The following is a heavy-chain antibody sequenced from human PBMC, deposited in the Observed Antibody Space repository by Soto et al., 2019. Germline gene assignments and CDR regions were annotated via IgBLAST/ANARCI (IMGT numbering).Heavy chain of an antibody. CDR2: IKRLSNGGIT. D-gene: IGHD3-16*01. J-gene: IGHJ4*02. Sequence: EVQLVESGGGLVRPGGSLRLSCAASGFTFSNAWMAWVRQAPGKGLEWVGRIKRLSNGGITEYAAPVKGRFSISRDDSKTTVHLQMDSLKTEDTAVYYCATDWGRDWGQGTLVTGSS. V-gene: IGHV3-15*01. CDR3: ATDWGRD. CDR1: GFTFSNAW.